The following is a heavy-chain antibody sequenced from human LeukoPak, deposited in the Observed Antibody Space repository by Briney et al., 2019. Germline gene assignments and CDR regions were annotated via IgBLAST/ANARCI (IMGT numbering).Heavy chain of an antibody. CDR1: GLTFSSYA. CDR2: ISGSGGST. Sequence: PGGSLRLSCAASGLTFSSYAMSWVRQAPGKGLEWVSGISGSGGSTYYADSVKGRFTISRDNFKNTLYLQVNSLRAEDTAVYYCAKGRTYYDILTGYDYWGQGTLVTVS. J-gene: IGHJ4*02. V-gene: IGHV3-23*01. D-gene: IGHD3-9*01. CDR3: AKGRTYYDILTGYDY.